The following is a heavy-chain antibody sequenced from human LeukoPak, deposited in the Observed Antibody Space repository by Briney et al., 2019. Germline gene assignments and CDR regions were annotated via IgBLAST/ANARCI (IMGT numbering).Heavy chain of an antibody. CDR2: IWYDGSNK. Sequence: GGSLRLSCAASGFTFSDYYMSWIRQAPGKGLEWVAVIWYDGSNKYYADSVKGRFTISRDNSKNTLYLQMNSLRAEDTAVYYCARAGAFDIWGQGTMVTVSS. CDR3: ARAGAFDI. V-gene: IGHV3-33*08. CDR1: GFTFSDYY. J-gene: IGHJ3*02.